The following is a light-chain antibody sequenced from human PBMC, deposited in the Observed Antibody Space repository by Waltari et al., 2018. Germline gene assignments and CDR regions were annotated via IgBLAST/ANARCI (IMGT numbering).Light chain of an antibody. CDR1: QSVGSN. CDR2: GAS. CDR3: QRYDSWPYT. Sequence: ETVMMQSPATLSVSPGHGATLSCRASQSVGSNLAWYQQTLGQPPRLLIYGASTRATGIPARFSGSGSGTEFTLTFSSLQSEDFAVYFCQRYDSWPYTFGQGTKLEI. J-gene: IGKJ2*01. V-gene: IGKV3-15*01.